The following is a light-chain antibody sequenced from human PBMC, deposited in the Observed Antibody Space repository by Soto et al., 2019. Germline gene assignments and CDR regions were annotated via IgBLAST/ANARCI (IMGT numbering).Light chain of an antibody. CDR3: CSYAGGRTYV. CDR1: SSDVGSYNL. Sequence: QSVLTQPASVXXXPGQSITISCTGTSSDVGSYNLVSWYQYHPGKAPKLIIYEDAKRPSGVSNRFSGSKSGYTASLTISGLQAEDEADFYCCSYAGGRTYVFGTGTKLTVL. V-gene: IGLV2-23*01. CDR2: EDA. J-gene: IGLJ1*01.